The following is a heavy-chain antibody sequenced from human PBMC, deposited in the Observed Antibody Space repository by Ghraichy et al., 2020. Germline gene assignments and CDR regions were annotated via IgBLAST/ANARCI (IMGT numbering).Heavy chain of an antibody. CDR2: ISYDGSNK. V-gene: IGHV3-30*04. Sequence: GGSLRLSCAASGFTFSSYAMHWVRQAPGKGLEWVAVISYDGSNKYYADSVKGRFTISRDNSKNTLYLQMNSLRAEDTAVYYCARGADYYDSRGYYYLHYFDYWGQGT. J-gene: IGHJ4*02. CDR3: ARGADYYDSRGYYYLHYFDY. CDR1: GFTFSSYA. D-gene: IGHD3-22*01.